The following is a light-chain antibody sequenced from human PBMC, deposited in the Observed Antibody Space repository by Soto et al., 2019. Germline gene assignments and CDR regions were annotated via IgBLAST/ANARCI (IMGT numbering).Light chain of an antibody. Sequence: TESKDSVSLCARRSITNTSRASQSLGRYLAWYQQKPGQAPRLLIYDASHRATGIPVRFSGSGSASYFILIISRQEPEDFPVYYYQPRSSPITFAEGTRLEIK. CDR2: DAS. V-gene: IGKV3-11*01. CDR1: QSLGRY. CDR3: QPRSSPIT. J-gene: IGKJ5*01.